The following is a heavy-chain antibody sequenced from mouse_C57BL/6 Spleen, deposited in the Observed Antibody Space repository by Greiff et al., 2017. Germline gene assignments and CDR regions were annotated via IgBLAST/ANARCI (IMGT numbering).Heavy chain of an antibody. CDR1: GYTFTSYW. V-gene: IGHV1-64*01. D-gene: IGHD1-1*01. CDR2: IHPNSGST. J-gene: IGHJ3*01. Sequence: VQLQQPGAELVKPGASVKLSCKASGYTFTSYWMHWVKQRPGQGLEWIGMIHPNSGSTNYNEKFKSKATLTVDKSSSTAYMQRSSLTSEDSAVYYCARGDYYGSSAWFAYWGQGTLVTVSA. CDR3: ARGDYYGSSAWFAY.